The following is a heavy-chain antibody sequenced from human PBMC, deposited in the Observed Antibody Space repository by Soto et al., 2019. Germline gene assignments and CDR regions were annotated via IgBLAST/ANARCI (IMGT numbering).Heavy chain of an antibody. CDR3: ARGPSGWFGYDY. J-gene: IGHJ4*02. Sequence: EVQLVESGGGLVQPGGSLRLSCAASGFTFSTSWMHWVRQAAGKGLVWVSRINSDASTMNYADSVKGRFTISRDNAKNTLYLQMDSLTAEDTAVYYCARGPSGWFGYDYWGQGTLVTVSS. CDR1: GFTFSTSW. CDR2: INSDASTM. V-gene: IGHV3-74*01. D-gene: IGHD6-19*01.